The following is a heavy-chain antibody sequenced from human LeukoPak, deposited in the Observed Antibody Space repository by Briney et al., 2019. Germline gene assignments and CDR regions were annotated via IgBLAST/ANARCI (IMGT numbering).Heavy chain of an antibody. CDR3: ARESNVAARPYYFDY. V-gene: IGHV4-59*12. J-gene: IGHJ4*02. D-gene: IGHD6-6*01. CDR2: IYYSGST. Sequence: SETLSLTCTVSGGSISSYYWSWIRQPPGKGLEWIGYIYYSGSTNYNPSLKSRVTISVDTSKNQFSLKLSSVTAADTAVYYCARESNVAARPYYFDYWGQGTLVTVSS. CDR1: GGSISSYY.